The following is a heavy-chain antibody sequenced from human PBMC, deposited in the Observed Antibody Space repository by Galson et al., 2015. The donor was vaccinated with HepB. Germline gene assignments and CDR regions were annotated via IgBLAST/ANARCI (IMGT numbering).Heavy chain of an antibody. V-gene: IGHV1-69*13. D-gene: IGHD2-8*01. Sequence: SVKVSCKASGGTFTNYSVSWVRQAPGQGLEWMGGIIPLFGTANYAQKFQGRVKIIADESTSTAFMELRSPRFEDTAVYYCAKDERGVAQWPPNGMDVWGQGTTVTVSS. CDR2: IIPLFGTA. CDR3: AKDERGVAQWPPNGMDV. CDR1: GGTFTNYS. J-gene: IGHJ6*02.